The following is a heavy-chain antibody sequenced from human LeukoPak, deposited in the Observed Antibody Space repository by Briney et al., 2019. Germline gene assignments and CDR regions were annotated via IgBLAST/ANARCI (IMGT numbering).Heavy chain of an antibody. D-gene: IGHD1-1*01. V-gene: IGHV3-21*01. CDR2: ISTSGTYI. Sequence: PGGSLRLSCAASGFTFSSYSMNWVRQAPGKGLEWVSFISTSGTYIYYADSVKGRFTISRDNAKNSLFLQMDSLRVEDTAVYFCARDFGWKAGTLSYIDDWGQGTLVTVSS. CDR3: ARDFGWKAGTLSYIDD. J-gene: IGHJ4*02. CDR1: GFTFSSYS.